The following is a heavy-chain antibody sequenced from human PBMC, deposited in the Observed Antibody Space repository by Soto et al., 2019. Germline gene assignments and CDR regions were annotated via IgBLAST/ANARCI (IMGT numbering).Heavy chain of an antibody. J-gene: IGHJ5*02. V-gene: IGHV1-18*01. CDR1: GYIFTKYG. Sequence: QVQVVQSGPELKKPGASVKVSCKAQGYIFTKYGIGWVRQAPGHGLEWMGLITVYNGDRKVAQKFQDRVSMTTDTATDTAYMDLKSLRSGDTAVYYCARLPLGGARLMNWFDHWGPGTLCTVAA. D-gene: IGHD1-26*01. CDR3: ARLPLGGARLMNWFDH. CDR2: ITVYNGDR.